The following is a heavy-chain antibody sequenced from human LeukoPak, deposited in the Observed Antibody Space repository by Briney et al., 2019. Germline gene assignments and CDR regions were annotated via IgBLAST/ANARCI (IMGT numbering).Heavy chain of an antibody. V-gene: IGHV3-15*01. CDR2: IKSKTDGGTT. Sequence: GGSLRLSCAASGFTFSNAWMSWVRQAPGKGLEWVGRIKSKTDGGTTDYAAPVKGRFTISRDDSKNTLYLQMNSLKTEDTAVYYYTTDRGHGDYGDFDLWGRGTLVTVSS. D-gene: IGHD4-17*01. CDR1: GFTFSNAW. CDR3: TTDRGHGDYGDFDL. J-gene: IGHJ2*01.